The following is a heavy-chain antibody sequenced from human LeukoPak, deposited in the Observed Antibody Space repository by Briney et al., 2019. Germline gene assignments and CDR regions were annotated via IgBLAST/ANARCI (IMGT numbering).Heavy chain of an antibody. V-gene: IGHV3-23*01. CDR2: ISGSGGST. CDR3: ASSLRLWGTFDY. CDR1: GSTFSSYA. J-gene: IGHJ4*02. Sequence: GGSLRLSCAASGSTFSSYAMSWVRQAPGKGLEWVSAISGSGGSTYYADSVKGRFTISRDNSKNTLYLQMNSLRAEDTAVYYCASSLRLWGTFDYWGQGTLVTVSS. D-gene: IGHD6-25*01.